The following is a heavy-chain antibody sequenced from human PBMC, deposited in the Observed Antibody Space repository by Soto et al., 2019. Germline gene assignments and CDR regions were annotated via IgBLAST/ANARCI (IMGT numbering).Heavy chain of an antibody. CDR1: GGSISSSSYY. Sequence: SETLSLTCTVSGGSISSSSYYWGWIRQPPGKGLEWIGSIYYSGSTYYNPSLKSRVTISVDTSKNQFSLKLSSVTAADTAVYYCARHASGYCSGGSCYRDYYYYMDVWGKGTTVTVS. V-gene: IGHV4-39*01. J-gene: IGHJ6*03. D-gene: IGHD2-15*01. CDR2: IYYSGST. CDR3: ARHASGYCSGGSCYRDYYYYMDV.